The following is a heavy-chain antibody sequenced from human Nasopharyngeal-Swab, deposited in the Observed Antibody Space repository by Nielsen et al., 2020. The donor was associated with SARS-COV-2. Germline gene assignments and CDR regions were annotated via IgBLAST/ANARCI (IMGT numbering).Heavy chain of an antibody. D-gene: IGHD5-12*01. Sequence: SVKVSCKPSGDTFTNSAISWVRQAPGRGLEWMGGIVPALGLPNYAQKFRGRLIISADRSTTTSYLELSSLRFEDTAIYYCAREGEYGAYDAPDYWGQGTLVTVSS. CDR1: GDTFTNSA. J-gene: IGHJ4*02. CDR2: IVPALGLP. V-gene: IGHV1-69*10. CDR3: AREGEYGAYDAPDY.